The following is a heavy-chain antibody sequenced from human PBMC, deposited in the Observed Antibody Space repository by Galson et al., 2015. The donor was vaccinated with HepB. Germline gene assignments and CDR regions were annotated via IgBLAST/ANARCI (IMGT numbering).Heavy chain of an antibody. CDR1: GYTFTSYA. D-gene: IGHD5-24*01. Sequence: SVKVPCKASGYTFTSYAMHWVRQAPGQRLEWMGWINAGNGNTKYSQKFQGRVTITRDTSASTAYMELSSLRSEDTAVYYCASRRDGYNSDYYGMDVWGQGTTVTVSS. CDR3: ASRRDGYNSDYYGMDV. V-gene: IGHV1-3*01. J-gene: IGHJ6*02. CDR2: INAGNGNT.